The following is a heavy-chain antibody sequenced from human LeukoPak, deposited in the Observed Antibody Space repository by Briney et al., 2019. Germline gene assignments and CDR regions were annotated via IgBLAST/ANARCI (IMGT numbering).Heavy chain of an antibody. CDR2: ISKSGTTI. CDR1: GFILTNYE. J-gene: IGHJ3*01. D-gene: IGHD1-7*01. V-gene: IGHV3-48*03. Sequence: GGSLRLSCAASGFILTNYELNWVRQAPGKGLEWVAYISKSGTTIYYTDSVRGRFTISRDYAKNTLYLQMNSLRAEDTAVYHCAAENYYPTDAFDVWGRGTMVTVSS. CDR3: AAENYYPTDAFDV.